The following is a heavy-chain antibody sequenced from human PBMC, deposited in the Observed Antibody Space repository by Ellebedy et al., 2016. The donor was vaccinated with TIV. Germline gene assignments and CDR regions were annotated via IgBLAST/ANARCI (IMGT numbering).Heavy chain of an antibody. J-gene: IGHJ4*02. CDR2: ISGSGGST. D-gene: IGHD3-22*01. CDR3: AKDHGDFYYDSSGYPLDY. V-gene: IGHV3-23*01. CDR1: GFTFSSYA. Sequence: PGGSLRLSCAASGFTFSSYAMSWVRQAPGKGLEWVSAISGSGGSTYYADSVKGRFTISRDNSKNTLYLQMNSLRAEDTAVYYCAKDHGDFYYDSSGYPLDYWGQGTLVTVSS.